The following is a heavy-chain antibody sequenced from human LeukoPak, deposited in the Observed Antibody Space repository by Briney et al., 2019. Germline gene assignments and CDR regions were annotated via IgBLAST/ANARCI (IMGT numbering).Heavy chain of an antibody. CDR3: ARETSQKGAHYMDV. Sequence: SETLSLTCTVSGDSISSGDYYWIWIRQPAGKGLEWIGRISSSGSTNYNPSLKSRVTISVDTSKNQFSLKLSSVTAADTAVYYCARETSQKGAHYMDVWGKGTTVTISS. D-gene: IGHD3-16*01. CDR2: ISSSGST. J-gene: IGHJ6*03. V-gene: IGHV4-61*02. CDR1: GDSISSGDYY.